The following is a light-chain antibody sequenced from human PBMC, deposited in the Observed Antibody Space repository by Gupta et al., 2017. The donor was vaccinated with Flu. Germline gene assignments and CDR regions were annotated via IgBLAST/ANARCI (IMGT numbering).Light chain of an antibody. CDR1: SLRSSF. V-gene: IGLV3-19*01. CDR3: SSLETIGNNLV. CDR2: GEN. J-gene: IGLJ1*01. Sequence: SSELTQDPFVSVALGPTVRIPFQGDSLRSSFADWYQQKPGQAPILVMYGENDRPSGIPDRFSGSDSGSTASLTITGAQAEDEADYYCSSLETIGNNLVFGNGTKVTVL.